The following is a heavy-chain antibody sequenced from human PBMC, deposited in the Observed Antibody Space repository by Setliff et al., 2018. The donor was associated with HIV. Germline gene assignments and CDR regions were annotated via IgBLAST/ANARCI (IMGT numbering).Heavy chain of an antibody. CDR1: GYTFTSYY. J-gene: IGHJ4*02. D-gene: IGHD3-22*01. Sequence: ASVKVSCKASGYTFTSYYMHWVRQAPGQGLEWMGIINPSSGSTTYAQKFQGRVTMTRDASISTAYMELSRLRSDDTAVYYCARENSGYRAFDYWGQATLVTVSS. V-gene: IGHV1-46*01. CDR2: INPSSGST. CDR3: ARENSGYRAFDY.